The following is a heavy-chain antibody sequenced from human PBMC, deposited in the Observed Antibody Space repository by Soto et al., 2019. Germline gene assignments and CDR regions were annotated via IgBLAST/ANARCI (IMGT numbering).Heavy chain of an antibody. CDR1: GGSISSYY. J-gene: IGHJ3*02. CDR3: ARNIVVVVAGDAFDI. V-gene: IGHV4-59*01. D-gene: IGHD2-15*01. CDR2: IYYSGST. Sequence: PSETLSLTCTVSGGSISSYYWSWIRQPPGKGLEWIGYIYYSGSTNYNPSLKSRVTISVDTSKNQFSLKLSSVTAADTAVYHCARNIVVVVAGDAFDIWGQGTMVTVSS.